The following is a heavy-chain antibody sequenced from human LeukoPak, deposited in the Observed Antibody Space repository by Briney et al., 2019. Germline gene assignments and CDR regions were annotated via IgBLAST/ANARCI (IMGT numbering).Heavy chain of an antibody. CDR2: ISGSGGST. D-gene: IGHD4-23*01. V-gene: IGHV3-23*01. CDR3: YGGNAEH. CDR1: EFTFSSYA. J-gene: IGHJ1*01. Sequence: PGGSLRLSCAASEFTFSSYAMQWVRQAPGKGLEWVSGISGSGGSTYYTDSVKGRFTVSRDNSKNTLYLQMNSLRGEDTAVYHCYGGNAEHWGQGTLVTVSS.